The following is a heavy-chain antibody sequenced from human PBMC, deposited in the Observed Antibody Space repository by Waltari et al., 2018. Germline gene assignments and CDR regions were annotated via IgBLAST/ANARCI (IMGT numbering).Heavy chain of an antibody. J-gene: IGHJ6*02. Sequence: QVQLQQSGQGLVKPSQTLPLTCAISGDTVSSNSPDWNWIQQSPSRGLEWLGRTYYRSKWYNDYAVSVKSRISIKPDTSKNQFSLQLTSVTPEDTAVYFCARDLRNTITWAYYYGIDVWGQGTTVTVSS. CDR1: GDTVSSNSPD. CDR2: TYYRSKWYN. D-gene: IGHD2-2*01. V-gene: IGHV6-1*01. CDR3: ARDLRNTITWAYYYGIDV.